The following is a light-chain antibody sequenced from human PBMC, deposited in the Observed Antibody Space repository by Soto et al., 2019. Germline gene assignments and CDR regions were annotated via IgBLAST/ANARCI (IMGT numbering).Light chain of an antibody. V-gene: IGKV1-39*01. CDR3: QQSYSIPVT. CDR2: AAS. CDR1: QSISNY. Sequence: DIQMTQSPSSLSASVRDRVTITCRASQSISNYLNWYQQKPGKAPKLLIYAASSLQSGVPSRFSGSGSGTDFTLTISSLQPEDFATYYCQQSYSIPVTFGGGTKVEIK. J-gene: IGKJ4*01.